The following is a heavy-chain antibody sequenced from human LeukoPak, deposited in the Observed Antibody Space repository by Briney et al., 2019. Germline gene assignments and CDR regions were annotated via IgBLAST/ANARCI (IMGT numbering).Heavy chain of an antibody. D-gene: IGHD6-13*01. J-gene: IGHJ5*02. CDR3: ARDGSRIAAAGRWFDP. Sequence: SGGSLRLSCAASGFTFSDYYMSWIRQAPGKGPEWVSYISSSGSTIYYADSVKGRFTISRDNAKNSLYLQMNSLRAEDTAVYYCARDGSRIAAAGRWFDPWGQGTLVTVSS. V-gene: IGHV3-11*01. CDR1: GFTFSDYY. CDR2: ISSSGSTI.